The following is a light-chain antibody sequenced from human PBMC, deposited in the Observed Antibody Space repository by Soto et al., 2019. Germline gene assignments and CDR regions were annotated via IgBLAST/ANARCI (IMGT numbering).Light chain of an antibody. CDR3: QHYVRSVWT. CDR1: QSVSGSY. Sequence: EIVLTQSPGTLSLSPGERATLSCRASQSVSGSYLAWYQQNPGQAPRLVIYGASRRATGIPDRFSGSGSGKDFTLTISRLEPQDSALYYCQHYVRSVWTFGQGTKVEI. V-gene: IGKV3-20*01. CDR2: GAS. J-gene: IGKJ1*01.